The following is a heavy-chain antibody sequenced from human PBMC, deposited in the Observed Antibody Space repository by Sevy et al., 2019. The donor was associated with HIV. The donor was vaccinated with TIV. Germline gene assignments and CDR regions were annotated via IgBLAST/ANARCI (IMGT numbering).Heavy chain of an antibody. J-gene: IGHJ6*02. V-gene: IGHV3-23*01. CDR2: ISGSGGST. D-gene: IGHD3-10*01. Sequence: GGSLRLSCAASGFTFSSYAMSWVRQAPGKGLEWVSAISGSGGSTYYADSVKGRFTISRDNSKNTLYLQMNNLRAEDTAVYYCAKVPAMVRGDYYYYYGMDVWGQGTTVTVSS. CDR3: AKVPAMVRGDYYYYYGMDV. CDR1: GFTFSSYA.